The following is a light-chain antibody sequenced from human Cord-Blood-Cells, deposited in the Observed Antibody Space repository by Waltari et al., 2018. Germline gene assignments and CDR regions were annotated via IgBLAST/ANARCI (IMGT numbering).Light chain of an antibody. Sequence: DIQMTQSPSSLSASVGERVTITCRASQRISSYLNWYQQKPGKAPKLLIYAASSLQSGVPSRFSGSGSGTDFTLTISSLQPEDFATYYCQQRYSTPYSFGQGTKLEIK. CDR1: QRISSY. CDR2: AAS. CDR3: QQRYSTPYS. V-gene: IGKV1-39*01. J-gene: IGKJ2*03.